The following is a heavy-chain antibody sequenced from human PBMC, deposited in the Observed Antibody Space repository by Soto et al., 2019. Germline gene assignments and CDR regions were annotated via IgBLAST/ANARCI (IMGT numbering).Heavy chain of an antibody. V-gene: IGHV4-59*01. CDR3: AREKGYPPPYYYYYYMDV. Sequence: SETLSLTCTVSGGSISSYYWSWIRQPPGKGLEWIGYIYYSGSTNYNPSLKSRVTISVDTSKNQFSLKLSSVTAADTAVYYCAREKGYPPPYYYYYYMDVWGKGTTVTVSS. D-gene: IGHD3-16*02. J-gene: IGHJ6*03. CDR2: IYYSGST. CDR1: GGSISSYY.